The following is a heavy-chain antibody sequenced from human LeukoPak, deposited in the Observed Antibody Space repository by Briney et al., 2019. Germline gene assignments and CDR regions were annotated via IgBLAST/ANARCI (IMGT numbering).Heavy chain of an antibody. CDR1: GYTFTDYY. D-gene: IGHD3-3*01. J-gene: IGHJ5*02. CDR3: ARGLEWLTRRHTWFDP. V-gene: IGHV1-2*02. CDR2: IKPNSGGS. Sequence: GASVKVSCKASGYTFTDYYIHWVRQAPGQGLEWMGWIKPNSGGSSYAQKFQGRVTMTRDTSIRTVYMELNSLRSDDTAVYYCARGLEWLTRRHTWFDPWGQGTLVTVSS.